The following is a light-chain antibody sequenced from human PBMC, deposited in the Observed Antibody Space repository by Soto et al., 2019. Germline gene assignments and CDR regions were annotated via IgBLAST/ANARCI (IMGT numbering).Light chain of an antibody. V-gene: IGKV3-15*01. Sequence: EIVMTQSPATLSVSPGERATLSCRASQSVSSNLAWYQQKPGQAPRLLIYGASTRATGIPARFSGSGSGTEFTLTISSLQSEDVAVYYCQQYNNWPTCGQGTNLDIK. J-gene: IGKJ1*01. CDR1: QSVSSN. CDR2: GAS. CDR3: QQYNNWPT.